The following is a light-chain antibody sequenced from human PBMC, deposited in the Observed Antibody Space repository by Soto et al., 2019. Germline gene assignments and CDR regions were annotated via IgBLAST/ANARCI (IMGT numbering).Light chain of an antibody. CDR1: NCNIGSNP. CDR2: SNY. CDR3: AAWDDRLSDLL. J-gene: IGLJ2*01. V-gene: IGLV1-44*01. Sequence: QSVLTQPRSASGTPGQRVTISCSGSNCNIGSNPVHWYQQFPGTAPKVLIYSNYQRPSGVPDRFSGSKSGTSASLAISGLQSEDEADYYCAAWDDRLSDLLFGGGTKVTVL.